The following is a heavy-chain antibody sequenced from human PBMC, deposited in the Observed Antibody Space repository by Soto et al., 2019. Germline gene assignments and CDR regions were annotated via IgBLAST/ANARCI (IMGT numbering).Heavy chain of an antibody. D-gene: IGHD5-12*01. Sequence: QVQLVESGGGVVQPGRSLRLSCAASGFTFSSYGMHWVRQAPGKGLEWVAVIWYDGSNKYYADSVKGRFTISRDNSKNTLYLQMNSLRAEETAVYYCARSDVDIVATLAHWGQGILVTVSS. V-gene: IGHV3-33*01. CDR3: ARSDVDIVATLAH. J-gene: IGHJ4*02. CDR1: GFTFSSYG. CDR2: IWYDGSNK.